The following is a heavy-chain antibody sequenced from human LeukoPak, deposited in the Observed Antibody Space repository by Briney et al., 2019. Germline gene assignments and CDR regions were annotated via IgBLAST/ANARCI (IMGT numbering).Heavy chain of an antibody. D-gene: IGHD4-17*01. J-gene: IGHJ4*02. CDR3: ARDRSGDYGDYEYYFDY. CDR1: GGSISSGSYY. V-gene: IGHV4-61*02. Sequence: SQTLSLTCTVSGGSISSGSYYWSWIRQPAGKGLEWIGRIYTSGSTNYNPSLKSRVTISVYTAKNQFSLKLSSVTAADTAVYYCARDRSGDYGDYEYYFDYWGQGTLVTVSS. CDR2: IYTSGST.